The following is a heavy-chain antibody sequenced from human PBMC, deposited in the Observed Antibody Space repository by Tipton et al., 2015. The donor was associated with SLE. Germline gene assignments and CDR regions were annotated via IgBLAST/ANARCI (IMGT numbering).Heavy chain of an antibody. D-gene: IGHD2-21*02. Sequence: SLRLSCAPSGFTFGAYALAWVRQLPGKGLEWIGFARGRAYGGTTEYAASVRGRFTISRDDSKSIAYLQMNSLEAEDTGVYYCARGVGDFPYYYFGMDVWGPGTTVTVSS. CDR2: ARGRAYGGTT. CDR3: ARGVGDFPYYYFGMDV. J-gene: IGHJ6*02. CDR1: GFTFGAYA. V-gene: IGHV3-49*04.